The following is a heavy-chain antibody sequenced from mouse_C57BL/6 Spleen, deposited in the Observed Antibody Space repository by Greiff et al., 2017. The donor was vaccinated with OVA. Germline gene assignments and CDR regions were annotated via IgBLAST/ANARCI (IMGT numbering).Heavy chain of an antibody. CDR1: GYTFTSYW. CDR3: ARKGAYDYWLDY. Sequence: QVQLQQPGAELVMPGASVKLSCKASGYTFTSYWMHWVKQRPGQGLEWIGEIDPSDSYTNYNQKFKGKSTLTVDKSSSTAYLQLSSLTSEDSAVYYCARKGAYDYWLDYWGQGTTLTVSS. V-gene: IGHV1-69*01. J-gene: IGHJ2*01. D-gene: IGHD2-4*01. CDR2: IDPSDSYT.